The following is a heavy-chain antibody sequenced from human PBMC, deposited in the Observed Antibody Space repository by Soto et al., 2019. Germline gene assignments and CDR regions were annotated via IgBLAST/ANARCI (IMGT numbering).Heavy chain of an antibody. CDR3: ARGPIAAADNYYGMDV. D-gene: IGHD6-13*01. J-gene: IGHJ6*02. Sequence: QLQLQESGSGLVKPSQTLSLTCAVSGGSISSGGYSWSWIRQPPGKGLEWIGYIYHSGSTYYNPSLKSRVTISVDRSKNQFSLKLSSVTAADTAVYYCARGPIAAADNYYGMDVWGQGTTVTVSS. CDR1: GGSISSGGYS. V-gene: IGHV4-30-2*01. CDR2: IYHSGST.